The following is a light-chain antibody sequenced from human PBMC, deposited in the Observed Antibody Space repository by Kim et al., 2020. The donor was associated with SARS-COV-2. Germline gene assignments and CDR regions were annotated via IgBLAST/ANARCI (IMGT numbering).Light chain of an antibody. CDR1: QSVRSSY. CDR3: QQYASSPWT. V-gene: IGKV3-20*01. Sequence: PGERATLSCRASQSVRSSYFAWYQQKPGQAPRLLIYASSSRATGILDRFSGSGSGTDFTLTISRLEPEDFAVYYCQQYASSPWTFGQGTKVDIK. J-gene: IGKJ1*01. CDR2: ASS.